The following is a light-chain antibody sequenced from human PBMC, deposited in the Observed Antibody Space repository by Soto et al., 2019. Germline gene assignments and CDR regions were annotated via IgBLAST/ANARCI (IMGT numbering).Light chain of an antibody. V-gene: IGKV3-15*01. CDR2: GAS. CDR3: QQYNNWPQT. CDR1: QSVSSN. Sequence: EIVMTQSPATLSVSPGERATLSCRASQSVSSNLAWYQQKPGQAPRLLIYGASTRATGIPARFSGSGSGTEFPLTISSLHSEDFAVYYCQQYNNWPQTFGQGTKLEI. J-gene: IGKJ2*01.